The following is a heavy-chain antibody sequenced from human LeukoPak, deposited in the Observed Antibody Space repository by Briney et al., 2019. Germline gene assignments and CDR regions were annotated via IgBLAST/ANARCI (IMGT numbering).Heavy chain of an antibody. J-gene: IGHJ6*02. CDR3: ARASITIFGVASTYYYYGMDV. D-gene: IGHD3-3*01. CDR2: IYTSGST. V-gene: IGHV4-4*07. Sequence: SETLSLTCTVSGGSISSYYWSWIRQPAGKGLEWIGRIYTSGSTNYNPSLKSRVTMSVDTSKNQFSLKLSSVTAAATAVYYCARASITIFGVASTYYYYGMDVWGQGTTVTVSS. CDR1: GGSISSYY.